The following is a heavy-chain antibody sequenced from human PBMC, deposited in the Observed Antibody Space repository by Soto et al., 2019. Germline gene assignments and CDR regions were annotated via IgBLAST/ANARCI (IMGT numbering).Heavy chain of an antibody. CDR3: ARDRGALGP. V-gene: IGHV3-7*01. Sequence: EVQLVESGGGLVQPGGSLRLSCAASGFTFTGYWMSWVRQAPGKGLEWVANTNEDGREKFYVDSEKGRFTISRDNAKNSLYLQMNSLRAEDTAVYYCARDRGALGPWGQGTLVTVSS. CDR2: TNEDGREK. CDR1: GFTFTGYW. D-gene: IGHD3-16*01. J-gene: IGHJ5*02.